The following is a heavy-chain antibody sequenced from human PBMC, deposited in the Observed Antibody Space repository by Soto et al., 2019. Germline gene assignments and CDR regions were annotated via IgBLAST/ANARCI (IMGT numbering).Heavy chain of an antibody. CDR2: IFPIFGIA. Sequence: SLKVSFNASGGTFSSYTIGWVRLAPGQGLELMGWIFPIFGIANYAQKFQGRVTITADKSTSTAYMELSSLRSEDTAVYYCARERVRGPLDYWGQGTLVTVSS. V-gene: IGHV1-69*10. J-gene: IGHJ4*02. CDR1: GGTFSSYT. D-gene: IGHD3-10*02. CDR3: ARERVRGPLDY.